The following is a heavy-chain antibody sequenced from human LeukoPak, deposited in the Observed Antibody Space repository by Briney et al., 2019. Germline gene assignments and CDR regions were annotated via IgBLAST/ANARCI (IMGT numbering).Heavy chain of an antibody. D-gene: IGHD5-24*01. J-gene: IGHJ5*02. CDR2: ISGSGGST. V-gene: IGHV3-23*01. CDR3: ARDYLQLWLKGWFDP. Sequence: GGSLRLSCAASGFTFSSYAMSWVRQAPGKGLEWVSAISGSGGSTYYAGSVKGRFTISRDNSKNTLYLQMNSLRVDDTAVYYCARDYLQLWLKGWFDPWGQGTLVTVSS. CDR1: GFTFSSYA.